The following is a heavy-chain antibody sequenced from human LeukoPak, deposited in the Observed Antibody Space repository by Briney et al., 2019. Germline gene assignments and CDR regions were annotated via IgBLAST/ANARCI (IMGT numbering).Heavy chain of an antibody. CDR1: GFTFSSYG. D-gene: IGHD6-13*01. J-gene: IGHJ4*02. Sequence: QPGRSLRLSCAASGFTFSSYGMHWVRQAPGKGLEWVAVIWYDGSNKYYADSVKGRFTISRDNSKNTLYLQMNSLRAEDTAIYYCAKDGTYSNSFFDYWGQGTLVTVSS. CDR3: AKDGTYSNSFFDY. CDR2: IWYDGSNK. V-gene: IGHV3-33*06.